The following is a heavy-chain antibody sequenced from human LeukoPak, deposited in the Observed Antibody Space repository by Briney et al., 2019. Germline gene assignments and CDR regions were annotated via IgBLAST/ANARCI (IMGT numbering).Heavy chain of an antibody. CDR3: ARANGSGSYRYYYYMDV. CDR1: GGSSSNYY. CDR2: MYYSGST. Sequence: SETLSLTCSVSGGSSSNYYWSWIRQPPGKGLEWIGYMYYSGSTNYNPSLKSRVTISVDTSKNQFSLKLSSVTAADTAVYYCARANGSGSYRYYYYMDVWGKGTTVTISS. V-gene: IGHV4-59*08. J-gene: IGHJ6*03. D-gene: IGHD3-10*01.